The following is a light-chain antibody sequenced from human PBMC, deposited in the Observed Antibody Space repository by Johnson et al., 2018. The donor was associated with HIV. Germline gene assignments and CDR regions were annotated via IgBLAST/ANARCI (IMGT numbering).Light chain of an antibody. CDR2: DNN. J-gene: IGLJ1*01. Sequence: QSVLTQPPSVSAAPGQKVTISCSGSSSNIGDNYVSWYQQLPGAAPTLLIYDNNKRRSVIPDRLSGSHSATSAPLGVTALHTADEADYYFGTWYTRLSVGGVFGTGTNVIVL. CDR3: GTWYTRLSVGGV. CDR1: SSNIGDNY. V-gene: IGLV1-51*01.